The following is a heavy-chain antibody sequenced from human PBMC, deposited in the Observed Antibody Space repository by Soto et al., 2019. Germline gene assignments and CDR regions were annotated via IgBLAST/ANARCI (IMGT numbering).Heavy chain of an antibody. J-gene: IGHJ3*02. Sequence: GGSLRLSCAASGFTFSSYSMNWVRQAPGKGLEWVSSISSSSSYIYYADSVKGRFTISRDNAKNSLYLQMNSLRAEDTAVYYCARAGWSQSSGSTGGFDIWGQGTMVTVSS. CDR3: ARAGWSQSSGSTGGFDI. V-gene: IGHV3-21*01. CDR2: ISSSSSYI. D-gene: IGHD6-19*01. CDR1: GFTFSSYS.